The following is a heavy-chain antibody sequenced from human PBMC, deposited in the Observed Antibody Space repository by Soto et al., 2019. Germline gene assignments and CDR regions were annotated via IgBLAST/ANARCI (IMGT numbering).Heavy chain of an antibody. CDR3: ARQTPTLWFGGSAENYRMAV. CDR1: GYTFSNFW. CDR2: IDPDDSYT. J-gene: IGHJ6*02. Sequence: PGESLKISCKGSGYTFSNFWINWVRQMPGKGLEWMGRIDPDDSYTKYSPSFQGHATISVDKSISTAFLQWSSLKASDTAMYYCARQTPTLWFGGSAENYRMAVWGRGTTVTV. V-gene: IGHV5-10-1*01. D-gene: IGHD3-10*01.